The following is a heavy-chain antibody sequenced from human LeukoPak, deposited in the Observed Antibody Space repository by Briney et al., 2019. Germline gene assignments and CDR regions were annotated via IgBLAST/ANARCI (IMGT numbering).Heavy chain of an antibody. V-gene: IGHV4-59*12. D-gene: IGHD3-16*02. CDR3: ARRLWYYDYVWGSYRYTKRGYFDY. CDR1: GGSISSYY. Sequence: SETLSLTCTVSGGSISSYYWSWIRQPPGKGLEWLGYIYYSGSTNYNPSLKSRVTISVDTSKNQFSLKLSSVTAADTAVYYCARRLWYYDYVWGSYRYTKRGYFDYWGQGTLVTVSS. CDR2: IYYSGST. J-gene: IGHJ4*02.